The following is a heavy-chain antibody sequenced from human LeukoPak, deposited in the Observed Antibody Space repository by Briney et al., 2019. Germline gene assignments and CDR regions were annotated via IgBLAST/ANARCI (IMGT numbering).Heavy chain of an antibody. CDR1: GGSISSYY. CDR2: IYTSGST. CDR3: ARGRVSSSTWYSTYYYYFYMDV. Sequence: SETLSLTCTVSGGSISSYYWSWIRQPAGKGLEWIGRIYTSGSTNYNPSLKSRVTMSVDTSKNQFSLELSSATAADTAVYFCARGRVSSSTWYSTYYYYFYMDVWGKGTTVTVSS. J-gene: IGHJ6*03. D-gene: IGHD6-13*01. V-gene: IGHV4-4*07.